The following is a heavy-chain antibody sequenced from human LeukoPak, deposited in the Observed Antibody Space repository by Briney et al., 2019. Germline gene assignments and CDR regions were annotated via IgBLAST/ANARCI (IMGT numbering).Heavy chain of an antibody. Sequence: GGSLRLSCAAYGFTFRSYAMSWVRQAPGKGLEWVSAIISGSGATTYYADSVKGRFTISRDNSKNTLYLEMKNLRAGDTALYYCAYSPYCSSTRCYRFDYWGQGTLVTVSS. CDR1: GFTFRSYA. V-gene: IGHV3-23*01. CDR2: IISGSGATT. D-gene: IGHD2-2*02. J-gene: IGHJ4*02. CDR3: AYSPYCSSTRCYRFDY.